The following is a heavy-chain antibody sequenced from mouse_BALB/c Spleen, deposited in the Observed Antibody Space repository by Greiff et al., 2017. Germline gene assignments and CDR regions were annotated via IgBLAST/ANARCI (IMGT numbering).Heavy chain of an antibody. CDR3: ARAITTNYYAMDY. CDR2: IWSGGST. Sequence: VKLMESGPGLVQPSQSLSITCTVSGFSLTSYGVHWVRQSPGKGLEWLGVIWSGGSTDYNAAFISRLSISKDNSKSQVFFKMNSLQANDTAIYYCARAITTNYYAMDYWGQGTSVTVSS. CDR1: GFSLTSYG. J-gene: IGHJ4*01. V-gene: IGHV2-2*02. D-gene: IGHD2-4*01.